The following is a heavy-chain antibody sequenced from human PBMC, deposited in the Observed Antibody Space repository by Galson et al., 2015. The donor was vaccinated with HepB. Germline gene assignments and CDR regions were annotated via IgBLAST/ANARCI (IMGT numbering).Heavy chain of an antibody. CDR3: ARDYASSWYFNHYYGMDV. CDR1: GFIFSSFG. Sequence: LRLSCAASGFIFSSFGLHWVRQAPGKGLEWVTFISYDGSYKNYAGSVKGRFTISRDNSKNTLYLQMNSLRAEDTAVYYCARDYASSWYFNHYYGMDVWGQGTTVTVSS. V-gene: IGHV3-30*03. CDR2: ISYDGSYK. D-gene: IGHD6-13*01. J-gene: IGHJ6*02.